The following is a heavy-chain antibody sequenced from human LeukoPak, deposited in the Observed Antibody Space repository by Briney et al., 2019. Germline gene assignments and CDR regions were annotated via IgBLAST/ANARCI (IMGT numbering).Heavy chain of an antibody. CDR2: ISSRGTTI. CDR1: GFTFSDSY. CDR3: ASATHSSGDFDI. Sequence: GGSLRLSCAASGFTFSDSYMTWIRQAPGKGLEWVSYISSRGTTIYYADSVKGRFTISRDNAKNSLYLQLNSLRAEDTAVYYCASATHSSGDFDIWGQGTMVTVSS. V-gene: IGHV3-11*01. J-gene: IGHJ3*02. D-gene: IGHD3-22*01.